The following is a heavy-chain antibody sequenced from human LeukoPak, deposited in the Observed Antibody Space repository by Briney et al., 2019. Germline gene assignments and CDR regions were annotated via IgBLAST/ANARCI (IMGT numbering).Heavy chain of an antibody. D-gene: IGHD2-15*01. CDR1: GYTLTELS. CDR3: ATVSPQPYCSGGSCYADDAFDI. Sequence: ASVKVSCKVSGYTLTELSMHWVRQAPGKGLEWVGGFDPEDGETIYAQKFQGRVTMTEDTSTDTAYMELSSLGSEDTAVYYCATVSPQPYCSGGSCYADDAFDIWGQGTMVTVSS. J-gene: IGHJ3*02. V-gene: IGHV1-24*01. CDR2: FDPEDGET.